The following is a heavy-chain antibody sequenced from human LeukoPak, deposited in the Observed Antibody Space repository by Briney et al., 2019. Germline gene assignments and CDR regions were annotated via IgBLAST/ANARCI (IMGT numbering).Heavy chain of an antibody. D-gene: IGHD2-15*01. CDR2: IIPLFGTA. CDR3: ARANDCSGGSCADY. CDR1: GYTFTSYY. J-gene: IGHJ4*02. V-gene: IGHV1-69*06. Sequence: GASVKVSCKASGYTFTSYYMHWVRQAPGQGLEWMGGIIPLFGTANYAQKFQGRVTITADKSTSTAYMELSSLRSEDTAVYYCARANDCSGGSCADYWGQGTLVTVSS.